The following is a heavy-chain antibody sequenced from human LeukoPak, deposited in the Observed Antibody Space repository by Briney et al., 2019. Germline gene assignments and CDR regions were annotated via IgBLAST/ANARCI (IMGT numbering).Heavy chain of an antibody. D-gene: IGHD1-1*01. V-gene: IGHV3-66*02. CDR2: IYSAGDT. CDR3: ARESCTTSSCSTRWFDP. J-gene: IGHJ5*02. Sequence: GGSLRLSCAASGFTVSSNFMSWVRQTPGKGLEWVSVIYSAGDTYYADSVKGRFTISRDNFKDTVYLQMNSLRADDTAVYYCARESCTTSSCSTRWFDPWGQGTLVTVSS. CDR1: GFTVSSNF.